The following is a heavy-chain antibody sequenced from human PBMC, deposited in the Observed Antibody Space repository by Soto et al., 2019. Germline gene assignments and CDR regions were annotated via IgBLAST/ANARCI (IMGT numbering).Heavy chain of an antibody. CDR1: GYTFTIYA. J-gene: IGHJ3*02. D-gene: IGHD3-16*02. V-gene: IGHV1-3*01. Sequence: ASVKVSCKASGYTFTIYAMHCVLQAPGQRLECIGLINAGNGNTKYSQNFQGRCTITRDTSASTAYMELSSLRSEDTAVYYCAREPLADSYDYVWGSYRSGDAFDIWGQGTMVTVSS. CDR2: INAGNGNT. CDR3: AREPLADSYDYVWGSYRSGDAFDI.